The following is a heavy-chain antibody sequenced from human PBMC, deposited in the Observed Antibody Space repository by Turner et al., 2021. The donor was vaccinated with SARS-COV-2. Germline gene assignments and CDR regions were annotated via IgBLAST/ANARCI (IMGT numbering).Heavy chain of an antibody. CDR2: IFPISGTA. D-gene: IGHD3-10*01. CDR3: ARGKNYYGSGSYYPTHYYYGMDV. J-gene: IGHJ6*02. V-gene: IGHV1-69*01. CDR1: GGTLSSYV. Sequence: QVQLVQSGAEVKKPGPSVKGACKASGGTLSSYVIRGVRQAPGQGLECMGGIFPISGTAKYAQKFQGRVTITADESTITAYMELSSLRSEDMAVYYCARGKNYYGSGSYYPTHYYYGMDVWCQGTTVTVSS.